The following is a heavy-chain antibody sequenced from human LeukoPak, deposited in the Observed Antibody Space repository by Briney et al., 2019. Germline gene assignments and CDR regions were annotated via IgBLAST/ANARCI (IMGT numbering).Heavy chain of an antibody. CDR3: ARDFASDTSGHYFGYNWFDP. J-gene: IGHJ5*02. CDR1: GFTFSIYS. Sequence: QPGRSLRLSCAASGFTFSIYSMNWVRQAPGKGLEWISYISSSSTSIYYADSVRGRFTISRDNAKNSLFLQMDSLRDEDTAVYYCARDFASDTSGHYFGYNWFDPWGQGTQVAVSS. CDR2: ISSSSTSI. V-gene: IGHV3-48*02. D-gene: IGHD3-22*01.